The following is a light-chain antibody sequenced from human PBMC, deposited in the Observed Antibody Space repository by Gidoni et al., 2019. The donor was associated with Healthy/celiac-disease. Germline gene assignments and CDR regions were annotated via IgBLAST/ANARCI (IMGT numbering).Light chain of an antibody. CDR1: QSVSSY. Sequence: EIVLTQCPATLSLSPGERATLSCRASQSVSSYLAWYHQKPGQAPRLLIYDASNRATGIPARFSGSGSGTDFTLTISSLEPEDFAVYYCQQRSNWPPLTFGGGTKVEIK. V-gene: IGKV3-11*01. J-gene: IGKJ4*01. CDR3: QQRSNWPPLT. CDR2: DAS.